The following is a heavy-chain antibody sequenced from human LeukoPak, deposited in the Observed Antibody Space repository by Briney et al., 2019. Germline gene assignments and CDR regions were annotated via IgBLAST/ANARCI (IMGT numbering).Heavy chain of an antibody. Sequence: GGSLRLSCAASGFPFSAYSMNWVRQAPGKGLEWVSSISGSSNYVFYADSVKGRFTISRDNAKNSLYLQMSGLGAEDTAVYYCAKAYYDSSGYSYYFDSWGQGTLVTVSS. J-gene: IGHJ4*02. CDR2: ISGSSNYV. D-gene: IGHD3-22*01. CDR3: AKAYYDSSGYSYYFDS. CDR1: GFPFSAYS. V-gene: IGHV3-21*01.